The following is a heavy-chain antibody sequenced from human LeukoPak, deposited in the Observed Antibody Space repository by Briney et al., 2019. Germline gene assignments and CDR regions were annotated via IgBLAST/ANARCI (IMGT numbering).Heavy chain of an antibody. CDR3: ARDTEDYGGNPGYFDY. D-gene: IGHD4-23*01. CDR2: INPSGGST. V-gene: IGHV1-46*01. CDR1: GYTFTSYY. Sequence: ASVKVSCKASGYTFTSYYMHWVRQAPGQGLEWMGIINPSGGSTSYAQTFQGRVTMTRDTSTSTVYMELSSLRSEDTAVYYCARDTEDYGGNPGYFDYWGQGTLVTVSS. J-gene: IGHJ4*02.